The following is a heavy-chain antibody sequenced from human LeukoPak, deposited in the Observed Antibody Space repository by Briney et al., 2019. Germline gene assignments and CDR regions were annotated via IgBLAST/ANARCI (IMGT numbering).Heavy chain of an antibody. V-gene: IGHV4-61*02. Sequence: PSETLSLTCTVSGGSISSGSYYWSWIRQPAGKGLEWIGRIYTSGSTNYNPSLKSRVTISVDTPKNQFSLKLSSVTAADTAVYYCARSKAHLSTSWYGTWFDPWGQGTLVTVSS. CDR2: IYTSGST. CDR1: GGSISSGSYY. CDR3: ARSKAHLSTSWYGTWFDP. D-gene: IGHD2-2*01. J-gene: IGHJ5*02.